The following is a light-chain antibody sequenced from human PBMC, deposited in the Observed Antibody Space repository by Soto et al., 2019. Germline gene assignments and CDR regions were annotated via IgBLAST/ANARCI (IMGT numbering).Light chain of an antibody. Sequence: QSVLTQPASVSGSPGQSITISCTGTSSDVGGYDFVSWYQQYPGKAPKLIIYAVSDRPSGVSNRFSGSKSGNTASLTISGLQAEDEADYYCNSYTITAGVVFGGGTKLTVL. CDR3: NSYTITAGVV. V-gene: IGLV2-14*01. CDR2: AVS. CDR1: SSDVGGYDF. J-gene: IGLJ2*01.